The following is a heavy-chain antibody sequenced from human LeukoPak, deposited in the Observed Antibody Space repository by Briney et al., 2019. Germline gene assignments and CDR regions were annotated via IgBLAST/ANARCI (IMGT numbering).Heavy chain of an antibody. CDR2: IYYSGST. J-gene: IGHJ5*02. Sequence: SETLSLTCTVSGGSISSYYWSWIRQPPGKGLEWIGYIYYSGSTNYNPSLKSRVTISVDTSKNQFSLKLSSVTAADTAVYYCARGVTMVRGVIPNWFDPWGQGTLVTVSS. D-gene: IGHD3-10*01. CDR3: ARGVTMVRGVIPNWFDP. CDR1: GGSISSYY. V-gene: IGHV4-59*01.